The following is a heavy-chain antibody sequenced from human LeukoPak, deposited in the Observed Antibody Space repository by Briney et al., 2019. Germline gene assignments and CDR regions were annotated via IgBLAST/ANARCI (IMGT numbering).Heavy chain of an antibody. J-gene: IGHJ3*01. V-gene: IGHV4-39*01. D-gene: IGHD2-2*01. CDR2: ILYSGTT. Sequence: SETLSLTCTVSGGSISTNHYNWGWIRQPPGKGLEWIGSILYSGTTYHNPSLKNRVSISVDTSRRQLSLQLTSVTAADTAVYYCARPSYIGYCSRSTCNREAFDVWGQGTVVTVS. CDR1: GGSISTNHYN. CDR3: ARPSYIGYCSRSTCNREAFDV.